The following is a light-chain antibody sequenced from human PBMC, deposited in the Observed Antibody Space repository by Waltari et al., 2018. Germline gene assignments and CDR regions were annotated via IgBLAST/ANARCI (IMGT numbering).Light chain of an antibody. Sequence: DIQMTQSPSSLSASVGDRVTIPCRASQSISSYLNWYQQKPGKAPKLLIYAASSLQSGVPSRFSGSGSGTDFTLTISSLQPEDFTTYYCQQSYNTPLFTFGPGTKVDIK. CDR3: QQSYNTPLFT. J-gene: IGKJ3*01. CDR1: QSISSY. CDR2: AAS. V-gene: IGKV1-39*01.